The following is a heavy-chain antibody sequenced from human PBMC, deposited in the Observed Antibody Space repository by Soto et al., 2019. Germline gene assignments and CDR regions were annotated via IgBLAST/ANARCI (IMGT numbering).Heavy chain of an antibody. Sequence: SETLSLTCTVSGGSISDFYWSWIRQPPGKGLEWIGYIYYSGSTNYNPSLKSRVTISVDTSKNQFSLKLSSVTAADTAVYYCASDYYDSSGYYRGMDVWGQGTTVTVSS. CDR1: GGSISDFY. D-gene: IGHD3-22*01. CDR2: IYYSGST. J-gene: IGHJ6*02. V-gene: IGHV4-59*12. CDR3: ASDYYDSSGYYRGMDV.